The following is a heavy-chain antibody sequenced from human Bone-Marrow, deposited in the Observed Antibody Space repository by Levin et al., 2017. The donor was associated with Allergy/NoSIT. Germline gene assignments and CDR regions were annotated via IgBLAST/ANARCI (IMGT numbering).Heavy chain of an antibody. CDR3: ARFGGARALSVAYYYYGMDV. CDR1: GSSISSGYY. D-gene: IGHD3-16*01. CDR2: IYQSGST. Sequence: SETLSLTCAVSGSSISSGYYWGWIRQSPGKGLEWIATIYQSGSTYYNSSLRGRVTISIDTSKNQFSLTLTSVTAADTAVDCCARFGGARALSVAYYYYGMDVWGQGTTVTGS. J-gene: IGHJ6*02. V-gene: IGHV4-38-2*01.